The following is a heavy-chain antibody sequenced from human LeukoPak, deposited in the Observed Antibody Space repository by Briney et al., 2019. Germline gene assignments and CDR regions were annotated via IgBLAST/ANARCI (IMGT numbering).Heavy chain of an antibody. CDR1: GGSISSGGYS. V-gene: IGHV4-31*03. D-gene: IGHD4-17*01. J-gene: IGHJ4*02. CDR2: IYYSGST. CDR3: AREMNYGDYALFDY. Sequence: SQTLSLTCTVSGGSISSGGYSWSWLRQHPGTGLEGIGYIYYSGSTYYNPSLKSRVTISVDTSKNQFSLKLSSVTAADTAVYYCAREMNYGDYALFDYWGQGTLVTVSS.